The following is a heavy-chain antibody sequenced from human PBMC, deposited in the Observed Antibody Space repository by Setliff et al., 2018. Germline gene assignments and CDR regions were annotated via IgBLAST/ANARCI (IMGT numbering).Heavy chain of an antibody. D-gene: IGHD3-3*01. V-gene: IGHV1-8*02. CDR3: ARGLRHNFWSGYYLVAVNY. Sequence: ASVKVSCKASGYTFTNYDINWVRQATGQGLEWMGWINPNSGNTGYAQNSQGRVTMTRNTSISTAYMELSSLRFEDTAVYYCARGLRHNFWSGYYLVAVNYWGQGTLVTVSS. CDR1: GYTFTNYD. J-gene: IGHJ4*02. CDR2: INPNSGNT.